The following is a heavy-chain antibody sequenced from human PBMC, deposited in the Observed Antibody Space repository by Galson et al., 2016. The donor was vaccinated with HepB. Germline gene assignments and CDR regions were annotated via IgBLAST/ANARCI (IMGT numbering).Heavy chain of an antibody. CDR1: GFTISSYG. CDR2: IWYDGSNK. J-gene: IGHJ4*02. D-gene: IGHD3-10*01. CDR3: ARTTAEYFGAGGYLGIENYFDY. V-gene: IGHV3-33*01. Sequence: SLRLSCAASGFTISSYGMHWVRQAPGKGLEWVAVIWYDGSNKYYADSVKGRFTISRDNPKNRLFLQMSSLRADDTAVYYCARTTAEYFGAGGYLGIENYFDYWGQGTLVTVSS.